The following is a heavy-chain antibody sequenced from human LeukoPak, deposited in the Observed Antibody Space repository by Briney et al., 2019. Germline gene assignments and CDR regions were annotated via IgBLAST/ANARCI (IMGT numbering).Heavy chain of an antibody. J-gene: IGHJ4*02. D-gene: IGHD2-2*01. CDR3: ARGEDYADFDY. Sequence: PSETLSLTCTVSGGSISSGGYYWSWIRQHPGKGLEWIGYIYYSGSTYYNLSLKSRVTISVDTSKNQFSLKLSSVTAADTAVYYCARGEDYADFDYWGQGTLVTVSS. V-gene: IGHV4-31*03. CDR2: IYYSGST. CDR1: GGSISSGGYY.